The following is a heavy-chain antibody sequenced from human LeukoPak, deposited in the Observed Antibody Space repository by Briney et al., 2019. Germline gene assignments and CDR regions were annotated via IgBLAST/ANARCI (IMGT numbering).Heavy chain of an antibody. CDR2: INPGGGST. CDR1: GYTFTSYY. Sequence: ASVKVSCKASGYTFTSYYMHWVRQAPGQGLEWMGIINPGGGSTSYAQKFQGRVTMTRDTSTSTVYMELSSLRSEDTAVYYCARLTMVRGVITHFDYWGQGTLVTVSS. J-gene: IGHJ4*02. D-gene: IGHD3-10*01. V-gene: IGHV1-46*03. CDR3: ARLTMVRGVITHFDY.